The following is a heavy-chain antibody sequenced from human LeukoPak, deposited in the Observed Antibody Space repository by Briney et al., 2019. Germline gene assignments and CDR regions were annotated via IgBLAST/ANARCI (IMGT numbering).Heavy chain of an antibody. CDR1: GFTFSDYY. V-gene: IGHV3-11*01. Sequence: PGGSLRLSCAASGFTFSDYYMTWIRQAPGKGLEWVSYISDSGRIIYYADSVRGRFTISRDNAKKSLYLQMNSLRAEDTAVYYCARDLEYGSGSNLGYRGQGTQVTVSS. CDR3: ARDLEYGSGSNLGY. CDR2: ISDSGRII. J-gene: IGHJ4*02. D-gene: IGHD3-10*01.